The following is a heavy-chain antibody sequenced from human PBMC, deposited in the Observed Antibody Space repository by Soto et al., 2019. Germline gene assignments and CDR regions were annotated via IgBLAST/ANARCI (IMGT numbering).Heavy chain of an antibody. V-gene: IGHV3-9*01. CDR3: AKSRRQLLKNYYYGMDV. D-gene: IGHD2-2*01. CDR2: ISWNSGSI. J-gene: IGHJ6*02. Sequence: RLSCAASGFTFDDYAMHWVRQAPGKGLEWVSGISWNSGSIGYADSVKGRFTISRDNAKNSLYLQMNSLRAEDTALYYCAKSRRQLLKNYYYGMDVWGQGTTVTVSS. CDR1: GFTFDDYA.